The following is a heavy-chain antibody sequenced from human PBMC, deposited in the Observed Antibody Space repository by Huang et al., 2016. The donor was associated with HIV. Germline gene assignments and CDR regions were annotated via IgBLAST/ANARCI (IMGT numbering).Heavy chain of an antibody. CDR2: IYYSGNI. Sequence: QLQLQESGPGLVKPSETLSLSCTVSGSSISRSYYWGWIRQPPGKGLEGIGNIYYSGNISYNPSLKSRVTISVDTSKNHISLKVDAVTAADTAVYYCARPLTGTTALGYWGQGTLVTVSS. D-gene: IGHD1-20*01. J-gene: IGHJ4*02. CDR1: GSSISRSYY. V-gene: IGHV4-39*01. CDR3: ARPLTGTTALGY.